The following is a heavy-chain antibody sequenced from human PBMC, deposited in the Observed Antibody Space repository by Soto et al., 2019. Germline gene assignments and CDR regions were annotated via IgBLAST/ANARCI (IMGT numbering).Heavy chain of an antibody. J-gene: IGHJ4*02. CDR2: ISDSGATT. CDR1: GFSFRDFA. Sequence: EVQLLESGGGVVQPGGSLRLSCVASGFSFRDFAMSWVRQAPGKGLEWVVGISDSGATTYYSDYVRGRFTISRDNSRNKVFLQLNYLRAEDTASYYCAREDTGSGALDYWGQGTLGTVSS. CDR3: AREDTGSGALDY. D-gene: IGHD6-19*01. V-gene: IGHV3-23*01.